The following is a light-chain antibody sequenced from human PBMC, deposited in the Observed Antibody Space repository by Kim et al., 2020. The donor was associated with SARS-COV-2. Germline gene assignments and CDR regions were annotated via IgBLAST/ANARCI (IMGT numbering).Light chain of an antibody. CDR3: QQYGNLPL. V-gene: IGKV1-33*01. CDR1: QDISND. CDR2: DAS. Sequence: PSASVGDRVTITCQASQDISNDLNWYQQKPGKAPKLLIYDASNLETGVPSRFSGSGSGTDFTFTISSLQPEDIATYYCQQYGNLPLFGGGTKLEI. J-gene: IGKJ4*01.